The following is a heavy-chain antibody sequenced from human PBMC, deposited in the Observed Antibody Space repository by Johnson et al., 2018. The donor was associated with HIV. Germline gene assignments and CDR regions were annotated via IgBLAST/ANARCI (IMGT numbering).Heavy chain of an antibody. D-gene: IGHD1-1*01. J-gene: IGHJ3*02. CDR2: ISYDGTNK. V-gene: IGHV3-30-3*01. CDR1: GFTFSSYA. CDR3: AREELEPYVFDI. Sequence: VQLVESGGGVVQPGMSLRLSCAASGFTFSSYAMHWVRQAPGKGLEWVALISYDGTNKYYADSVKGRFTISRDNSKNTLYLQMNSLRAEDTAVYYCAREELEPYVFDIWGQGTMVTVSS.